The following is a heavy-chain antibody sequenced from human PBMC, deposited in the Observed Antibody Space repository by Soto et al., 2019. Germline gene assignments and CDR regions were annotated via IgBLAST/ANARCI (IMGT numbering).Heavy chain of an antibody. J-gene: IGHJ4*02. CDR1: GFSFSANA. CDR2: ILHIGDSA. D-gene: IGHD2-2*01. CDR3: AKYCVTTSCYTRYFDS. V-gene: IGHV3-23*01. Sequence: DVQLLESGGGLVQPGGSLRLSCVASGFSFSANAMTWVRQAPGKGLEWVSSILHIGDSAYYADSVKGRFTISRDNSKSTLYLQMNSLRAEDTAVYYCAKYCVTTSCYTRYFDSWGQGTLVTVSS.